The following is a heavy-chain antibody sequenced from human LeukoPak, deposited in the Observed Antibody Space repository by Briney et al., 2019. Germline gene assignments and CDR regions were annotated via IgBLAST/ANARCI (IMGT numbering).Heavy chain of an antibody. CDR3: ARDRSGYYDSSGYNHDAFDI. Sequence: ASVKVSCKVSGYTLTELSMHWVRQAPGKGLEWMGGFDPEDGETIYAQKFQGRVTMTEDTSTDTAYMELSSLRSEDTAVYYCARDRSGYYDSSGYNHDAFDIWGQGTMVTVSS. D-gene: IGHD3-22*01. J-gene: IGHJ3*02. CDR1: GYTLTELS. V-gene: IGHV1-24*01. CDR2: FDPEDGET.